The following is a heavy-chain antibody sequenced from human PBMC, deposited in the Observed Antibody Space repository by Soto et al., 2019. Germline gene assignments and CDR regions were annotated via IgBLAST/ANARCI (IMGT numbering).Heavy chain of an antibody. CDR1: GYTFTGYY. V-gene: IGHV1-2*02. J-gene: IGHJ5*02. CDR2: INPNSGGT. Sequence: ASVKVSCKASGYTFTGYYMHWVRQAPGQGLEWMGWINPNSGGTNYAQKFQGRVTMTRGTSISTAYMELSRLRSDDTAVYYCASGAALNWNYSYRPNWFDPWGQGTLVTVSS. CDR3: ASGAALNWNYSYRPNWFDP. D-gene: IGHD1-7*01.